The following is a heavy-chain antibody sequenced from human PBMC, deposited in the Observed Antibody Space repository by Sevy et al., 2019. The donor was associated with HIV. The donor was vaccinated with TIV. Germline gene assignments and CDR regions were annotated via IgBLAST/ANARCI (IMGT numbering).Heavy chain of an antibody. CDR3: ARLPIGYGAGVTCFLYSMYV. CDR2: IYHSGTS. J-gene: IGHJ6*02. V-gene: IGHV4-30-4*01. D-gene: IGHD2-8*02. Sequence: SETLSLTCTVSGGSISSGDYHWSWIRQPPGKGLEYIGYIYHSGTSYYNPTLKSRLTISVDTPKNQLSLTLTSVTAADTAVYYCARLPIGYGAGVTCFLYSMYVWGQGTTVTVSS. CDR1: GGSISSGDYH.